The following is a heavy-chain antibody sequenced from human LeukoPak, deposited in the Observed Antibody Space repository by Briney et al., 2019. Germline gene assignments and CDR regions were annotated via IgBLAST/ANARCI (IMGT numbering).Heavy chain of an antibody. V-gene: IGHV4-59*12. Sequence: PSETLSLTCTVSGGSISSYYWSWIRQPPGKGLEWIGYIYYSGSTNYNPSLKSRVTISVDTSKNQFSLKLSSVTAADTAVYYCARAILSYGGNPFDYWGQGTLVTVSS. J-gene: IGHJ4*02. CDR2: IYYSGST. CDR1: GGSISSYY. D-gene: IGHD4-23*01. CDR3: ARAILSYGGNPFDY.